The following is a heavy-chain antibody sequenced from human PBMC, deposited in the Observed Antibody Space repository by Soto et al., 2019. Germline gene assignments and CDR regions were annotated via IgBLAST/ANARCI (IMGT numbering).Heavy chain of an antibody. Sequence: EVQLVESGGGLVKPGGSLRLSCAASGFTFSSYSMNWVRQAPGKGLEWVSSISSSSSYIYYADSVKGRFTISRDNAKNSLYLQMNSLRAEDTAVYYCARERSDTAMVNYYWGQGTLVTVSS. CDR3: ARERSDTAMVNYY. D-gene: IGHD5-18*01. CDR1: GFTFSSYS. J-gene: IGHJ4*02. CDR2: ISSSSSYI. V-gene: IGHV3-21*01.